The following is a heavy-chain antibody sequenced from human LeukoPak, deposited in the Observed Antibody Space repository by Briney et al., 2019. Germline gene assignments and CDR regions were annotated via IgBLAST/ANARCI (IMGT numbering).Heavy chain of an antibody. Sequence: GGSLRLSCAASEFTFSSYAMSWVRQAPGKGLEWVTAISGSGGSTYYADSVKGRFTISRDNSKNTLYLQMNSLRAEDTAVYYCARDIDKTAMVFKSFDNWGQGTLVTVSS. CDR2: ISGSGGST. CDR1: EFTFSSYA. J-gene: IGHJ4*02. V-gene: IGHV3-23*01. D-gene: IGHD5-18*01. CDR3: ARDIDKTAMVFKSFDN.